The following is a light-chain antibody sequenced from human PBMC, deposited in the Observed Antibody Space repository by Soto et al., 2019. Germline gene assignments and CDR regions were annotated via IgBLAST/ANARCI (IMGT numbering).Light chain of an antibody. J-gene: IGKJ3*01. Sequence: EIVMTQSPATLSVSPGERATLSCRASQSVSSNLAWYQQKPGQAPRLLIYGASTRATGIPARFSGSGSGTEFTLTIRSLQSEDFAFYYCQQYNNWPPRFTFGPGTKVDIK. V-gene: IGKV3-15*01. CDR1: QSVSSN. CDR3: QQYNNWPPRFT. CDR2: GAS.